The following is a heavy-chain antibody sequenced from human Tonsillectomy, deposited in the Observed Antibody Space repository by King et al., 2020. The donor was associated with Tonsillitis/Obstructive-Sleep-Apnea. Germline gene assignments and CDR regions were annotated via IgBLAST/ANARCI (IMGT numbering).Heavy chain of an antibody. CDR1: GFTFSSYW. J-gene: IGHJ4*02. CDR2: IKKDGSEK. V-gene: IGHV3-7*01. Sequence: VQLVESGGGLVQPGGSLRLSCAASGFTFSSYWMSWVRQAPGTGLEWVANIKKDGSEKYYVDSVKGRLTISRDNAKNSLYLQMNSLRAEDTAVYYCARDWSDAPFDYWGQGTLVTVSS. CDR3: ARDWSDAPFDY.